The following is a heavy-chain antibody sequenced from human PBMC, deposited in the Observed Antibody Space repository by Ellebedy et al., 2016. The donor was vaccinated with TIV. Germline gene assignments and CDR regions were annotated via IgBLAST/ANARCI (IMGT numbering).Heavy chain of an antibody. J-gene: IGHJ6*03. CDR1: RYTFTSYD. Sequence: ASVKVSXKASRYTFTSYDINWVRQATGQGLEWMGWMNPNSGNTGYAQKFQGRVTMTRNTSISTAYMELSSLRSEDTAVYYCASSSRPNYYYYMDVWGKGTTVTVSS. CDR3: ASSSRPNYYYYMDV. V-gene: IGHV1-8*01. CDR2: MNPNSGNT. D-gene: IGHD6-6*01.